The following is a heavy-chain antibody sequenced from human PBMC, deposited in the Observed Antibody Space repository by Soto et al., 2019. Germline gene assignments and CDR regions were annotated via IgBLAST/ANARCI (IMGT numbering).Heavy chain of an antibody. V-gene: IGHV3-23*01. D-gene: IGHD6-19*01. Sequence: LSLTCAASGFTFSSYAMSWVRQAPGKGLEWVSAISGSGGSTYYADSVKGRFTISRDNSKNTLYLQMNSLRAEDTAVYYCAKRWYSSGYDYWGQGTLVTVSS. J-gene: IGHJ4*02. CDR2: ISGSGGST. CDR3: AKRWYSSGYDY. CDR1: GFTFSSYA.